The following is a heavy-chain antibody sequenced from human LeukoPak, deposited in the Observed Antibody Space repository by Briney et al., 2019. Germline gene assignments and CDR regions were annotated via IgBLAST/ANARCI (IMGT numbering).Heavy chain of an antibody. D-gene: IGHD5-12*01. CDR3: AKGSSHRRDYYYFDY. CDR1: GFTFSNYA. J-gene: IGHJ4*02. CDR2: ISNYDGST. V-gene: IGHV3-23*01. Sequence: GGSLRLSCAASGFTFSNYAVSWVRQAPGKGLAWVSAISNYDGSTQHADSVKGRFTISRDNSKNTLYLQMNSLTAEDTAVYYCAKGSSHRRDYYYFDYWGQGILVTVSS.